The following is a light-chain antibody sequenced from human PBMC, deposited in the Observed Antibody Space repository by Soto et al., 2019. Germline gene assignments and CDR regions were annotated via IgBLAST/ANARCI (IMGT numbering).Light chain of an antibody. V-gene: IGKV1-9*01. CDR3: QQLNSYPPT. CDR2: AAS. CDR1: QGISSY. J-gene: IGKJ1*01. Sequence: DIQLTQSPSFLSASVGDRVTITCRASQGISSYLAWYQQKPGKAPKLLIYAASTLQSGVPSRFSGSGSGTEFTLTISSLEPEDFATYDCQQLNSYPPTFGRGTKVEIE.